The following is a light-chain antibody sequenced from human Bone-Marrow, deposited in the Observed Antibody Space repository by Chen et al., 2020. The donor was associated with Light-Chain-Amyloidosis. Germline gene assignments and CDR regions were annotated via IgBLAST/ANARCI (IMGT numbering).Light chain of an antibody. CDR2: DFR. J-gene: IGLJ2*01. CDR1: SSDVGGYPY. Sequence: QSALTQPASVSGYPGHSITISCTGTSSDVGGYPYVSWYQQHPGKAPKLMIYDFRNRPSGVSNRFSGYKSGNTASLTSSGLQAEDEADYYCSSYTSSSVVFGGGTKLTVL. V-gene: IGLV2-14*01. CDR3: SSYTSSSVV.